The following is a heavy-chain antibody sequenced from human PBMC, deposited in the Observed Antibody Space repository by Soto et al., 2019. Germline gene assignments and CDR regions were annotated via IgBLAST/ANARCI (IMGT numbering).Heavy chain of an antibody. CDR2: IRAYNGNT. D-gene: IGHD3-10*01. CDR3: AREYYYGSGPWY. Sequence: QVQLVQSGAEVKKPGASVKVSCKASGYTFTSYGISWVRQAPGQGLEWMGWIRAYNGNTNYAQKLQGRVTMTTDTATITAYMELRSVRSDATAGYLCAREYYYGSGPWYWGQVTLVTVSS. J-gene: IGHJ4*02. V-gene: IGHV1-18*01. CDR1: GYTFTSYG.